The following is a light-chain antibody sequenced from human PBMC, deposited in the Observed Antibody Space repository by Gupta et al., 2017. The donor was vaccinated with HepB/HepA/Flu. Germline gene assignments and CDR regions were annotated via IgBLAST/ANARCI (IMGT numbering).Light chain of an antibody. V-gene: IGKV1-39*01. CDR1: QSISSY. Sequence: DIQMTQPPSSLSASVGDRVTITCRASQSISSYLNWYQQKPGKAPKLLIYAASSWQSGVPSRFSGSGYGKDVTLTISSRQQEDFASYYCHQSDSNPPFTFGHGTKVDIK. CDR3: HQSDSNPPFT. J-gene: IGKJ3*01. CDR2: AAS.